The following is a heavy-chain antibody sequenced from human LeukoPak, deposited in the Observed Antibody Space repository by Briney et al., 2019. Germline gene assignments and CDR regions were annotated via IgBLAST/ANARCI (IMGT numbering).Heavy chain of an antibody. CDR2: ISGSGGST. J-gene: IGHJ3*02. CDR3: AKGSRDCSGGSCYPEAFDI. D-gene: IGHD2-15*01. CDR1: GFTFSSYA. V-gene: IGHV3-23*01. Sequence: GGSLRLSCAASGFTFSSYAMSWVRQAPGKGLEWVSAISGSGGSTYYADSVKGRFTISRDNSKNTLYPQMNSLRAEDTAVYYCAKGSRDCSGGSCYPEAFDIWGQGTMVTVSS.